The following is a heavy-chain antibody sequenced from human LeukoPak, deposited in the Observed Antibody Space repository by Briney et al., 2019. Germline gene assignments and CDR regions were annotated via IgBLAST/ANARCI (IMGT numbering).Heavy chain of an antibody. CDR2: IYYSGST. Sequence: SETLSLTCTVSGGSIGSSTSYWGWIRQPPGKGLEWIGNIYYSGSTYYNPSLKSRVTISVDTSKKQFSLRLSSVTAADTAVYYCARYYCGGDCYSGYFDYWGQGTLATVSS. D-gene: IGHD2-21*02. J-gene: IGHJ4*02. CDR1: GGSIGSSTSY. CDR3: ARYYCGGDCYSGYFDY. V-gene: IGHV4-39*01.